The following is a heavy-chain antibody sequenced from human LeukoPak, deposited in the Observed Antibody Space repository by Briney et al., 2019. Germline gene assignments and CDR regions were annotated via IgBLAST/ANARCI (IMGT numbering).Heavy chain of an antibody. Sequence: GGSLRLSCAASGFTFSSYWMNWVRQAPGKGLEWVANIKQDGSEKYYVDSVKGRFTISRDNAKNSLYLQMNSLRAEDTAVYYCARGFDWLRYSYFDYWGQGTLVTVSS. CDR2: IKQDGSEK. D-gene: IGHD3-9*01. CDR3: ARGFDWLRYSYFDY. CDR1: GFTFSSYW. V-gene: IGHV3-7*03. J-gene: IGHJ4*02.